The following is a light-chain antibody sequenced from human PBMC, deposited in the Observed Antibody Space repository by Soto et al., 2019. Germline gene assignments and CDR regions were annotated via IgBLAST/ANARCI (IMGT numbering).Light chain of an antibody. CDR1: QSISSD. CDR3: QQRSSWPRT. CDR2: DAS. J-gene: IGKJ1*01. Sequence: EIVLTQSPATLSLSPGERATLSCRASQSISSDLAWYQQKPGQAPRLFIYDASNRVTGIPARFRGSGSGTDFTLTISTLEPEDFAVYYCQQRSSWPRTFGQGTMVEIK. V-gene: IGKV3-11*01.